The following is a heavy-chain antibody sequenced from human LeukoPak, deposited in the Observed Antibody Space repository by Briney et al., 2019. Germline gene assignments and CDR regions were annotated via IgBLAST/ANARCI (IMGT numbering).Heavy chain of an antibody. CDR3: ARAPPRRCPGNDCYPIFDY. D-gene: IGHD2-21*02. CDR2: IKYSVKT. CDR1: GDSISSSY. J-gene: IGHJ4*02. V-gene: IGHV4-59*01. Sequence: SETLSLTCTLSGDSISSSYWSWIRQPPGQGLEWIAYIKYSVKTNYNPSLKSRVTISLDTSKNQFSLNVNSVTTADTAVYYCARAPPRRCPGNDCYPIFDYWGQGTLVTVSS.